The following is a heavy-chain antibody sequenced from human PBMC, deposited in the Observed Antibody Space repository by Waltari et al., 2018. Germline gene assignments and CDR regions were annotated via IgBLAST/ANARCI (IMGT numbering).Heavy chain of an antibody. CDR3: ARDMRWLLPDYYFDY. V-gene: IGHV3-33*01. CDR1: GFTFRSYG. J-gene: IGHJ4*02. D-gene: IGHD2-15*01. Sequence: QVQLVESGGGVVQPGRSLRLSCAASGFTFRSYGMHGVRRAPGKGLEWVAVIWYDGSNKYYADSVKGRFTISRDNSKNTLYLQMNSLRAEDTAVYYCARDMRWLLPDYYFDYWGQGTLVTVSS. CDR2: IWYDGSNK.